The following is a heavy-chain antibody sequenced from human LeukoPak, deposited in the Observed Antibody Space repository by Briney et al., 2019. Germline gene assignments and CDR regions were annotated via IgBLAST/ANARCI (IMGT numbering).Heavy chain of an antibody. Sequence: GRSLRLSCAASGFIFSSFGIHWVRQAPGKGLEWVAVISYDGSNKFYADSVKGRFSVSRDNSKSTLILQMNSLRAEDTAVYYCAKSYYYDKLAYYWGQGTLVTVSS. CDR3: AKSYYYDKLAYY. V-gene: IGHV3-30*18. J-gene: IGHJ4*02. CDR1: GFIFSSFG. CDR2: ISYDGSNK. D-gene: IGHD3-22*01.